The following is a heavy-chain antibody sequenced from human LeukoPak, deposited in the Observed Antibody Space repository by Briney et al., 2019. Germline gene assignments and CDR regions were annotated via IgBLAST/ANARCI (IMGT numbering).Heavy chain of an antibody. CDR2: INHSGST. CDR3: ATAVRSDAFDI. V-gene: IGHV4-34*01. J-gene: IGHJ3*02. Sequence: SETLSLTCAVYEGSFSGYYWSWIRQPPGKGLEWIGEINHSGSTNYNPSLKSRVTISVDTSKNQFSLKLSSVTAADTAVYYCATAVRSDAFDIWGQGTMVTVSS. CDR1: EGSFSGYY. D-gene: IGHD3-16*01.